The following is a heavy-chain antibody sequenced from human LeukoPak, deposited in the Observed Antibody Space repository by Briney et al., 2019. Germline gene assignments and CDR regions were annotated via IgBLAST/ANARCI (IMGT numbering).Heavy chain of an antibody. D-gene: IGHD2-21*01. CDR2: IWYDGSNK. CDR1: GFTFSSYG. V-gene: IGHV3-33*06. Sequence: PGRSLRLSCAASGFTFSSYGMHWVRQAPGKGLEWVAVIWYDGSNKYYADSVKGRFTISRDNSKNTLYLQMNSLRAEDTAVYYCAKGVAPDYYYYMDVWGKGTTVTVSS. CDR3: AKGVAPDYYYYMDV. J-gene: IGHJ6*03.